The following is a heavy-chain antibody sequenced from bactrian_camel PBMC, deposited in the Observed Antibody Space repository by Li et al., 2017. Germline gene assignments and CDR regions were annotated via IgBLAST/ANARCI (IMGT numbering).Heavy chain of an antibody. D-gene: IGHD6*01. CDR2: LFTLRNIA. CDR3: AADLGWCGSAPLQREFRN. V-gene: IGHV3S1*01. Sequence: HVQLVESGGGSVQAGGSLRLSCVASGETYGRACVGWFRQAPGKEREGVASLFTLRNIARYADSVKGRFTISQDKAKSTVYLEMDNLNPEDTALYYCAADLGWCGSAPLQREFRNWGLGTQVTVS. CDR1: GETYGRAC. J-gene: IGHJ4*01.